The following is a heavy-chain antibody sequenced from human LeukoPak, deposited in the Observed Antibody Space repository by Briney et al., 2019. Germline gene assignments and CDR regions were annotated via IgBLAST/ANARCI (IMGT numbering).Heavy chain of an antibody. Sequence: GGPLRLSCAASGFTFSSYGMHWVRQAPGKGLEWVAFIRYDGSNKYYADSVKGRFTISRDNSKNTLYLQMNSLRAEDRAVYYCAKERDTAMVTIDYWGQGTLVTVSS. CDR3: AKERDTAMVTIDY. D-gene: IGHD5-18*01. CDR2: IRYDGSNK. CDR1: GFTFSSYG. V-gene: IGHV3-30*02. J-gene: IGHJ4*02.